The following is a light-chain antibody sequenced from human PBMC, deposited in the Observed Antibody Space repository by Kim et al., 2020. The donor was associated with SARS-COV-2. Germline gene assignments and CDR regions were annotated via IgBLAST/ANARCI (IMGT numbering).Light chain of an antibody. V-gene: IGKV1-27*01. CDR2: DAS. CDR1: QGISNS. CDR3: QKYNSAPWT. Sequence: DIQMTQSPSSLSASVGDRVTITCLASQGISNSLAWYQQKPGKGPKVLIYDASTLQSGVPSRFSGSGSGTDFTLTISSLQPEDVATYYCQKYNSAPWTLGQGTKVDIK. J-gene: IGKJ1*01.